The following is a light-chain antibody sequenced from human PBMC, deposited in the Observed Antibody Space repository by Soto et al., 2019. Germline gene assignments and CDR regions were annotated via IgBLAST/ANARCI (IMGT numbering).Light chain of an antibody. Sequence: EIVMPQSPATLSVSPGGRATLSCRASQSISDTLAWYQQKPGQAPRLLIYGASTRATAIPARFSGSGSGTDFTLTVSSLQPEDFAVYYCQHDYNLLTFGGGTKVDIK. CDR1: QSISDT. CDR2: GAS. V-gene: IGKV3D-15*01. J-gene: IGKJ4*01. CDR3: QHDYNLLT.